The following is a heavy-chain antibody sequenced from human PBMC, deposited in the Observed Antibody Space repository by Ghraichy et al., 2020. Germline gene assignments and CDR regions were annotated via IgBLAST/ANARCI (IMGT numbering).Heavy chain of an antibody. CDR1: GFTFSNAW. V-gene: IGHV3-15*01. D-gene: IGHD1-20*01. CDR2: IKSKTDGGTT. J-gene: IGHJ4*02. Sequence: GGSLRLSCAASGFTFSNAWMSWVRQAPGKGLEWVGRIKSKTDGGTTDYAAPVKGRFTISRDDSKNTLYLQMNSLKTEDTAVYYCTTDSNNWNVIFDYWGQGTLVTVSS. CDR3: TTDSNNWNVIFDY.